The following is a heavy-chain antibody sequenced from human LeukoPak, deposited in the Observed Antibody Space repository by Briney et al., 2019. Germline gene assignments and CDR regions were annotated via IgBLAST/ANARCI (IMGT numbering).Heavy chain of an antibody. J-gene: IGHJ6*02. Sequence: PGGSLRLSCAASGFTFSSYWMHWVRQAPGKGLEWVAVISYDGSNKYYADSVKGRFTISRDNSKNTLYLQMNSLRAEDTAVYYCAKGDYGDYGDYYYGMDVWGQGTTVTVSS. CDR3: AKGDYGDYGDYYYGMDV. CDR1: GFTFSSYW. CDR2: ISYDGSNK. D-gene: IGHD4-17*01. V-gene: IGHV3-30*18.